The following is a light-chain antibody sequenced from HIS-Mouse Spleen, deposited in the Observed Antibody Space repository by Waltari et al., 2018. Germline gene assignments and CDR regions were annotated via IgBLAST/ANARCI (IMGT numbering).Light chain of an antibody. CDR3: QAWDSSTVV. V-gene: IGLV3-1*01. J-gene: IGLJ2*01. CDR1: KLGDKY. Sequence: SYELTQPPSVSVSPGQTASITCSGSKLGDKYASWYQQKPGQSPVLVIYQDSKRPSGLPERFSGSNSGNTATLTISGTQAMDEADYYCQAWDSSTVVFGGGTKLTVL. CDR2: QDS.